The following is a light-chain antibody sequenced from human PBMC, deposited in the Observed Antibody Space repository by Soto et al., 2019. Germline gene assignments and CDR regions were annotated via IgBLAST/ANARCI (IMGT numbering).Light chain of an antibody. CDR2: DAS. CDR1: QSISVS. V-gene: IGKV1-5*01. J-gene: IGKJ1*01. CDR3: EQYDKYST. Sequence: IQITQSPSTLSASVGDTVTITRRASQSISVSLAWYQQKPGKAPNLLIYDASTLQGGVPSRFRGSGYGTEFTLTVTSLQPEDFATYFCEQYDKYSTFGHGTKVDIK.